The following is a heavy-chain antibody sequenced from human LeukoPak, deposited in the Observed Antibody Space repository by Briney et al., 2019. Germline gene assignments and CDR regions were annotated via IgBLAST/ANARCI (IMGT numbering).Heavy chain of an antibody. Sequence: GGSLRLSCAASGFTFSDYYMKWIRQAPGKGLEWVSYISSSVTTIYYADSVMGRFTISRDNTKNSMYLQMNSLRAEDTAVYYCARVFRGSGSYYAIGTFDLWGQGTLVTVSS. D-gene: IGHD3-10*01. V-gene: IGHV3-11*01. J-gene: IGHJ5*02. CDR2: ISSSVTTI. CDR3: ARVFRGSGSYYAIGTFDL. CDR1: GFTFSDYY.